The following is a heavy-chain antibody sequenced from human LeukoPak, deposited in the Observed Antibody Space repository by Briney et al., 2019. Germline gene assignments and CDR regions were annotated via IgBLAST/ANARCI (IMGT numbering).Heavy chain of an antibody. J-gene: IGHJ4*02. D-gene: IGHD6-19*01. CDR3: ARAVAGTSVDY. V-gene: IGHV4-4*02. CDR1: GGSISSSNW. Sequence: SETLSLTCAVSGGSISSSNWWSWVRQPPGKGLEWIGEIYHSGSTNYNPSLKGRVTISVDKSKNQFSLKLSSVTAADTAVYYCARAVAGTSVDYWGQGTLVTVSS. CDR2: IYHSGST.